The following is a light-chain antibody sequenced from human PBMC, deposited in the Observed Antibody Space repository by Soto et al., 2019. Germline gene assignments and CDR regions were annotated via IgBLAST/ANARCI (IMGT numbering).Light chain of an antibody. V-gene: IGKV3-20*01. J-gene: IGKJ2*03. Sequence: EILLTQSPGTLSLSPGETATLSCRASQSVTSTYLAWYQQRPGQSPRLIIYGGSTRATGFPDRFSGGGSGTDVPLPISRLEPEDYAVYYCHCQQFDSSRIYSFGQGTKLGI. CDR2: GGS. CDR3: QQFDSSRIYS. CDR1: QSVTSTY.